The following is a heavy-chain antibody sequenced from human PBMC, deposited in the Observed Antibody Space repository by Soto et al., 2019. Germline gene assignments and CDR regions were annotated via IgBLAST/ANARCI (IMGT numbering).Heavy chain of an antibody. CDR2: ISGYNANT. D-gene: IGHD2-15*01. J-gene: IGHJ6*02. CDR3: ARMVDVPYCCSGLDV. CDR1: GYTFTRYG. V-gene: IGHV1-18*01. Sequence: QVQLVQSGAEVKKPGASVKVSCKASGYTFTRYGISWVRQAPGQGLEWMGWISGYNANTNYPENLQGRVTMTTDTSTSTAYMEVRTLISDDTAVYYCARMVDVPYCCSGLDVWGQGTTVTVSS.